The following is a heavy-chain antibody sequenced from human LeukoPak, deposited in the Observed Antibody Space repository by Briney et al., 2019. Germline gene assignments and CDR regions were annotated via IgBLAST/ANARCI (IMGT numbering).Heavy chain of an antibody. CDR3: ARAMVRGVIISSAFDI. J-gene: IGHJ3*02. V-gene: IGHV1-46*01. CDR1: GYTFTSYY. CDR2: INPSGGST. D-gene: IGHD3-10*01. Sequence: ASVKVFCKASGYTFTSYYMHWVRQAPGQGLEWMGIINPSGGSTSYAQKFQGRVTMTRDTSTSTVYMELSSLRSEDTAVYYCARAMVRGVIISSAFDIWGQGTMVTVSS.